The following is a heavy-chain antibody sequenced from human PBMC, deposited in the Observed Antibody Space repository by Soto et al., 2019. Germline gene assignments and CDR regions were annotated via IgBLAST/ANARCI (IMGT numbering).Heavy chain of an antibody. V-gene: IGHV4-34*01. CDR3: ARKRRTAPLLNYYYGMDV. CDR1: GGSFSGYY. Sequence: SETLSLTCAVYGGSFSGYYWSWIRQPPGKGLEWIGEINHSGSTNYNPSLKSRVTISVDTSKNQFSLKLSSVTVADTAVYYCARKRRTAPLLNYYYGMDVWGQGTTVTVSS. CDR2: INHSGST. J-gene: IGHJ6*02. D-gene: IGHD6-25*01.